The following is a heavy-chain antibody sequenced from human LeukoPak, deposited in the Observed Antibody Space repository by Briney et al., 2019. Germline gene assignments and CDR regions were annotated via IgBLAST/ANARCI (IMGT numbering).Heavy chain of an antibody. D-gene: IGHD3-3*01. CDR1: GDTFSKYA. V-gene: IGHV1-69*05. CDR2: IIPMFGTA. J-gene: IGHJ5*02. Sequence: ASVKVSCKASGDTFSKYAISWVRQAPGQGLEWMGGIIPMFGTANYAQKFQGRVPITTDESTSTTYMEVSRLRSEDTAVYYCARAETRNEAYYDLWSGSYNWFDPWGQGTLVTVSS. CDR3: ARAETRNEAYYDLWSGSYNWFDP.